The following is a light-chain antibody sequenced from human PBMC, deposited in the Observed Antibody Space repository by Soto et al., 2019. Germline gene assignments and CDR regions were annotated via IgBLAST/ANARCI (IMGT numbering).Light chain of an antibody. Sequence: IQMTQTPSYVSASVGVRVSITCRASRSISDWLAWYQQKPGKAPELLIFDASNLKSGVSSRFSGSGSGTEFTLTISRLQPDDVATYYCLQYSSHSWTFGQGTKVDIK. CDR2: DAS. CDR3: LQYSSHSWT. V-gene: IGKV1-5*01. J-gene: IGKJ1*01. CDR1: RSISDW.